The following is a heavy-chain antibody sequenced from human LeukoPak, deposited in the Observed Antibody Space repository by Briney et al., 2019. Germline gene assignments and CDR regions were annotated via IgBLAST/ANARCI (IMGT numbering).Heavy chain of an antibody. CDR2: IIPILDVT. V-gene: IGHV1-69*04. Sequence: ASVKVSCKASGGTFTNYAINWVRQAPGQGLEWMGRIIPILDVTNYAQKFQGRVTITADQSTSTAYMELSSLRSEDTAVYFCAGGGGVDILTGFQYWGQGTLVTVSS. CDR3: AGGGGVDILTGFQY. D-gene: IGHD3-9*01. J-gene: IGHJ4*02. CDR1: GGTFTNYA.